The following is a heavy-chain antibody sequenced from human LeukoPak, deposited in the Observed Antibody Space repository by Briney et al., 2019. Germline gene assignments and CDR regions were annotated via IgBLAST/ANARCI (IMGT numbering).Heavy chain of an antibody. J-gene: IGHJ4*02. CDR1: GFTFGSYA. CDR3: AKEVKDTGYYHLDN. CDR2: ISGSGGST. Sequence: GGSPRLSCAASGFTFGSYAMSWVRQAPGKGLEWVSAISGSGGSTYYADSVKGRFTISRDNSKNTLYLQMNRLRDEDTALFYCAKEVKDTGYYHLDNWGQGTLVTVSS. D-gene: IGHD3-3*01. V-gene: IGHV3-23*01.